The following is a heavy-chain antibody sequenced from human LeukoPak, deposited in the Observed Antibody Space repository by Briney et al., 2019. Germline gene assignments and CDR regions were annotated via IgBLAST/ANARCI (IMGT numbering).Heavy chain of an antibody. D-gene: IGHD5-24*01. V-gene: IGHV4-39*07. CDR2: IYYSGST. Sequence: SETLSLTCTVSGGSISSSSYYWGWIRQPPGKGLEWIGSIYYSGSTYYNPSLKSRVTVSVDTSKNQFSLKLSSVTAADTAVYYCARDRSDSDNWYAGSHWGQGTVVTVSS. J-gene: IGHJ4*02. CDR3: ARDRSDSDNWYAGSH. CDR1: GGSISSSSYY.